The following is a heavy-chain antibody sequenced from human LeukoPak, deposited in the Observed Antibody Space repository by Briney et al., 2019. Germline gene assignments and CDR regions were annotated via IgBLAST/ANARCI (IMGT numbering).Heavy chain of an antibody. Sequence: GGSLRLSCAASGFTFNIYAMSWVRLAPGKGLQWVASMCGSAGCTFYSDSAKGRFTISRDNSKNTLYLQMNSLRAEDTAIYSCVRDRPNYHESNGHYYNRDGDHWGQGTQVTVSS. V-gene: IGHV3-23*01. CDR2: MCGSAGCT. CDR3: VRDRPNYHESNGHYYNRDGDH. CDR1: GFTFNIYA. D-gene: IGHD3-22*01. J-gene: IGHJ5*02.